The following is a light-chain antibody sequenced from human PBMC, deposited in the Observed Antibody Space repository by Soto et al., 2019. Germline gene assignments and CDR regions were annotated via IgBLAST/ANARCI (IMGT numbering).Light chain of an antibody. Sequence: DIVMTQSPDSLAVSLGERATIHCKSSQSVLHNFNNNDYLAWYQQKPGQPPKLLFYWASTRQSGVPARFRGSGSGTDFTLAISSLQAEDVAVYYCQQYYSSPYTFGQGTKVDIK. J-gene: IGKJ2*01. CDR1: QSVLHNFNNNDY. CDR3: QQYYSSPYT. CDR2: WAS. V-gene: IGKV4-1*01.